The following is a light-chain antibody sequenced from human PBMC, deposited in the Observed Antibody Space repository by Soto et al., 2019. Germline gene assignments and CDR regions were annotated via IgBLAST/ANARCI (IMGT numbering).Light chain of an antibody. Sequence: DIQMTQSPSTLSASVGDRVTITCRASQSISSWLAWYQQKPGKAPKLLIYKASNLESGVQSRFSGSGSGTEFTLTISSLQPDDFATYYCQQYNSYPYPFGQGPKLEIK. CDR2: KAS. V-gene: IGKV1-5*03. CDR3: QQYNSYPYP. J-gene: IGKJ2*01. CDR1: QSISSW.